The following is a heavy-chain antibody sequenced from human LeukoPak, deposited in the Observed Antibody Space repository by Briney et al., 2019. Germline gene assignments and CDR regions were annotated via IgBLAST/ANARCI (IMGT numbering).Heavy chain of an antibody. CDR3: ARDPYCSSTSCYADAIDY. CDR2: ISSTSSYI. J-gene: IGHJ4*02. CDR1: GFTFGSYS. V-gene: IGHV3-21*01. Sequence: GGSLRLSCAASGFTFGSYSMNWVRRVPGKGLQWVSSISSTSSYIYYADSVKGRFTVSRDNAKNSLYLQMNSLRAEDTAVYYCARDPYCSSTSCYADAIDYWGQGTLVTVSS. D-gene: IGHD2-2*01.